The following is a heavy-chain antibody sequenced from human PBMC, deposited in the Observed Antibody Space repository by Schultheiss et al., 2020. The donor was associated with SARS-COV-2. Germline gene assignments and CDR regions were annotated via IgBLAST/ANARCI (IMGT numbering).Heavy chain of an antibody. V-gene: IGHV3-30-3*01. Sequence: LSLTCAASGFTFTNYELNWARQAPGKGLEWVAVISYDGSNKYYADSVKGRFTISRDNSKNTLYLQMNSLRDEDTAVYYCAKGQNSYYYGMDVWGQGTTVTVSS. CDR1: GFTFTNYE. CDR2: ISYDGSNK. CDR3: AKGQNSYYYGMDV. J-gene: IGHJ6*02.